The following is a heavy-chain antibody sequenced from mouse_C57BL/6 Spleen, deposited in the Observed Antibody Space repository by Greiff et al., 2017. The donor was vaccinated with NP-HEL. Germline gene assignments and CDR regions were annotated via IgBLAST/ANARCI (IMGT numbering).Heavy chain of an antibody. V-gene: IGHV3-6*01. Sequence: EVQLQESGPGLVKPSQSLSLTCSVTGYSITSGYYWYWIRQFPGNQLEWMGYISYDGSNNYNPSLKNRISITRDKCKNQFLLKLNSVTTEDTATYDCAREANWDVLDYGGQGTSVTVSS. CDR2: ISYDGSN. D-gene: IGHD4-1*01. CDR1: GYSITSGYY. J-gene: IGHJ4*01. CDR3: AREANWDVLDY.